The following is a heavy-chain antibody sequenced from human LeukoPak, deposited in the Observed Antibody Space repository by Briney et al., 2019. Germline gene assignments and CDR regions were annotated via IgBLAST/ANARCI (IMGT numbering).Heavy chain of an antibody. CDR2: INPNSGGT. V-gene: IGHV1-2*06. Sequence: ASVKVSCKASGYTFTGYYMHWVRQAPGQGLEWMGRINPNSGGTNYAQKFQGRVTMTRDTSISTAYMELSRLRSDDTAVYYCARRLYLGIAAAGPYNWFDPWGQGTLVTVSS. D-gene: IGHD6-13*01. CDR3: ARRLYLGIAAAGPYNWFDP. J-gene: IGHJ5*02. CDR1: GYTFTGYY.